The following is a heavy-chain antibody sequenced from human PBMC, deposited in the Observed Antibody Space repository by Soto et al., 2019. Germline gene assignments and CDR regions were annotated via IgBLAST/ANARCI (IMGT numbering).Heavy chain of an antibody. D-gene: IGHD2-2*01. CDR2: IYHSGST. CDR1: GGTISSGGYS. CDR3: ARGSPYCSSTSCYSGTFPNAFDI. J-gene: IGHJ3*02. Sequence: ASEILSLTYAVAGGTISSGGYSWSWIRQPPGKGLEWIGYIYHSGSTYYNPSLKSRVTISVDRSKNQFSLKLSSVTAADTAVYYCARGSPYCSSTSCYSGTFPNAFDIWGQGTMVPVSS. V-gene: IGHV4-30-2*01.